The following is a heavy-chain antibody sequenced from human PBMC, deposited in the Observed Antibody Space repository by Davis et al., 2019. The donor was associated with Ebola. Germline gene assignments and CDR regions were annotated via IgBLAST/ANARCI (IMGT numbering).Heavy chain of an antibody. Sequence: SETLSLTCTVSGGSISSYYWSWIRQPPGKGLEWIGYIYYSGSTNYNPSLKSRVTISVDTSKNQFSLKLSSVTAADMAVYYCARDGSGTGYYYYYGMDVWGQGTTVTVSS. CDR2: IYYSGST. CDR3: ARDGSGTGYYYYYGMDV. V-gene: IGHV4-59*01. D-gene: IGHD3-10*01. J-gene: IGHJ6*02. CDR1: GGSISSYY.